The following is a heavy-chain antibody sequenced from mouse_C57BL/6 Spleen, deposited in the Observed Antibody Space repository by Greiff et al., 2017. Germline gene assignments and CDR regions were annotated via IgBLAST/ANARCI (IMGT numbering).Heavy chain of an antibody. J-gene: IGHJ3*01. CDR1: GYTFTSYW. D-gene: IGHD2-3*01. CDR2: IYPSDSET. CDR3: ARDDGYGGFAY. V-gene: IGHV1-61*01. Sequence: QVQLKQPGAELVRPGSSVKLSCKASGYTFTSYWMDWVKQRPGQGLEWIGNIYPSDSETHYNQKFKDKATLTVDKSSSTAYMQLSSLTSEDSAVYYCARDDGYGGFAYWGQGTLVTVSA.